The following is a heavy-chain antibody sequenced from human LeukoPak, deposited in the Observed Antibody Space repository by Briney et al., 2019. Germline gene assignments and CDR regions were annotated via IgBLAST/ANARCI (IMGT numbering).Heavy chain of an antibody. J-gene: IGHJ4*02. Sequence: GSSVKVSCKASGGTFSSYAISWVRQAPGQGLEWMGGIIPIFGTANYAQKFQGRVTITADESTSTAYMELSRLRSDDTAVYYCARSRYYYDSSGYYTPYWGQGTLVTVSS. CDR1: GGTFSSYA. CDR2: IIPIFGTA. CDR3: ARSRYYYDSSGYYTPY. D-gene: IGHD3-22*01. V-gene: IGHV1-69*01.